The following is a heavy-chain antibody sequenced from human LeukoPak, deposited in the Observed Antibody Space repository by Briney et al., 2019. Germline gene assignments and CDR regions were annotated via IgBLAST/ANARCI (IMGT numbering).Heavy chain of an antibody. CDR2: IYYSGST. J-gene: IGHJ4*02. D-gene: IGHD6-19*01. Sequence: SETLSLTCTVSGGSINSYYWSWIRQPPGKGLEWIGSIYYSGSTYYNPSLKSRVTISVDTSKNQFSLKLSSVTAADTAVYYCARALCWVGRWLVVYFFGYWGRGTLVTVSS. CDR3: ARALCWVGRWLVVYFFGY. CDR1: GGSINSYY. V-gene: IGHV4-39*07.